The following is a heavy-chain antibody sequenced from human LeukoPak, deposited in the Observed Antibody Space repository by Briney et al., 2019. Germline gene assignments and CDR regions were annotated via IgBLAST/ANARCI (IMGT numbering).Heavy chain of an antibody. D-gene: IGHD2-2*01. J-gene: IGHJ4*02. Sequence: SVKVSCKASGGTFSSYTISWVRQAPGQGLEWMGRIIPILGIANYAQKFQGRVTITADKSTSTAYMELSSLRSEDTAVYYCASDCSSTSCYGYWGQGTWSPSPQ. V-gene: IGHV1-69*02. CDR2: IIPILGIA. CDR3: ASDCSSTSCYGY. CDR1: GGTFSSYT.